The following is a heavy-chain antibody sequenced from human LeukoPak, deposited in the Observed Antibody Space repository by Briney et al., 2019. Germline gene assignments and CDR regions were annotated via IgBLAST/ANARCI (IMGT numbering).Heavy chain of an antibody. V-gene: IGHV4-30-4*01. CDR3: ARNGGNSDFDY. Sequence: SETLSLTCTVSGGSISSGDYYWSWIRQPPGKGLEWIGYIYYSGSTYYNPSLKSRVTISVDTSKNQFSLKLSSVTAADTAVYYCARNGGNSDFDYWGQGTLVTVSS. CDR1: GGSISSGDYY. J-gene: IGHJ4*02. D-gene: IGHD4-23*01. CDR2: IYYSGST.